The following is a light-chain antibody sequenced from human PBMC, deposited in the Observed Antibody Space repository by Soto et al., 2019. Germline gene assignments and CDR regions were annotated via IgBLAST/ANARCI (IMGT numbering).Light chain of an antibody. Sequence: EIVLTQSPAILSLSPGERATLSCRPSQTLSSSNLAWYQHKPGQAPRLLIYDTSNRATGIPDKFSCGGSGTDFTLTIDRVEPEDFAVYYCQQYDSAPRTFGQGTKLEIK. V-gene: IGKV3-20*01. CDR1: QTLSSSN. CDR2: DTS. CDR3: QQYDSAPRT. J-gene: IGKJ2*01.